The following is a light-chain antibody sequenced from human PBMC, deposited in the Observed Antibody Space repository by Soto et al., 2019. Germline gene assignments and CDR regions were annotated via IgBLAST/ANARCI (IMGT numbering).Light chain of an antibody. CDR1: QSVATN. CDR3: QQYNNWPQT. Sequence: EALLTQSPATRSVSRGERATLSCRASQSVATNLAWYQQRPGQAPRLLIYGASKRAIGLPARFSGSGSGTEFTLTITSLQSEDFAVYYCQQYNNWPQTFGQGTKVDIK. J-gene: IGKJ1*01. CDR2: GAS. V-gene: IGKV3-15*01.